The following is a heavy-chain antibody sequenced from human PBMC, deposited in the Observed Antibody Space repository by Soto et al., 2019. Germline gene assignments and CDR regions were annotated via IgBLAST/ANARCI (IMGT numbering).Heavy chain of an antibody. CDR1: GYTFTSYG. D-gene: IGHD6-19*01. V-gene: IGHV1-18*04. CDR2: ISAYNGNT. CDR3: ARDLRVSSSGWYPRY. J-gene: IGHJ4*02. Sequence: ASVKVSCKASGYTFTSYGISWVRQAPGQGLEWMGWISAYNGNTNYAQKLQGRVTMTTDTSTSTAYMELRSLRSDDTAVYYCARDLRVSSSGWYPRYWGQGTLVTVSS.